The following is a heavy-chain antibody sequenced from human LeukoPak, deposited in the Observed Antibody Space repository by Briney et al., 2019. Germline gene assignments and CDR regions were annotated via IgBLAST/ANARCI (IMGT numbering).Heavy chain of an antibody. V-gene: IGHV1-58*01. CDR2: IIVGSGAT. CDR1: GFTSTNFA. Sequence: SVKVSCKASGFTSTNFAVQWVRQARGQRLEWIGWIIVGSGATKCAQDFQERVTITRDLSTSTLYMELRSLTSEDTAVYYCAADLSNPRMGASYLDSWGRGTLVTVSS. CDR3: AADLSNPRMGASYLDS. D-gene: IGHD3-16*01. J-gene: IGHJ4*02.